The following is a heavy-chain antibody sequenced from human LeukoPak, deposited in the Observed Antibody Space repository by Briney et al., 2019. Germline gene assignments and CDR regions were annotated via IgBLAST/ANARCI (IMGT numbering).Heavy chain of an antibody. CDR2: MNPNSGNT. CDR3: ARGPRTGYDYDFWSGYYDAFDI. CDR1: GYTFTSYD. J-gene: IGHJ3*02. V-gene: IGHV1-8*03. Sequence: GASVKVSCKASGYTFTSYDINWVRQATGQGLEWMGWMNPNSGNTGYAQKFQGRVTITRNTSISTAYMELSSLRSEDTAVYYCARGPRTGYDYDFWSGYYDAFDIWGQGTMVTVSS. D-gene: IGHD3-3*01.